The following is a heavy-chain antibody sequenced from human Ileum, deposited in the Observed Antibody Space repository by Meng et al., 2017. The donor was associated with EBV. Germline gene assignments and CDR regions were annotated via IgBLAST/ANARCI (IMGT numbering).Heavy chain of an antibody. CDR2: YTHNRST. CDR3: ASSDYYPFDY. J-gene: IGHJ4*02. Sequence: QRPLQGAGPGSGTPSATPPLTCAVSGGSISSSECCSCCSQPPGRMREGFREYTHNRSTTYNTSVTSRVVISPDKSKNKLSLKLVSVTAADTSAYYCASSDYYPFDYWGQGTLVTVSS. D-gene: IGHD3-22*01. CDR1: GGSISSSEC. V-gene: IGHV4-4*02.